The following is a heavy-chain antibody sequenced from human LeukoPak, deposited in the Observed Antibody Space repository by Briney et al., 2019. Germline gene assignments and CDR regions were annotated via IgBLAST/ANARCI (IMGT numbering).Heavy chain of an antibody. D-gene: IGHD2-2*01. CDR2: INPNSGGT. CDR3: ARDSPIVVVPAANWFDP. V-gene: IGHV1-2*02. CDR1: GYTFTSYY. Sequence: GASVKISCKASGYTFTSYYIHWVRQAPGQGLEWMGWINPNSGGTNYAQKFQGRVTMTRDTSISTAYMELSRLRSDDTAVYYCARDSPIVVVPAANWFDPWGQGTLVTVSS. J-gene: IGHJ5*02.